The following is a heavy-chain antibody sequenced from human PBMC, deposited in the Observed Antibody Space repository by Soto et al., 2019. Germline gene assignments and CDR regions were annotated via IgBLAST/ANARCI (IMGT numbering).Heavy chain of an antibody. D-gene: IGHD3-22*01. CDR2: IYSDGST. CDR3: ARDAFYDSSGYLASDGMDV. V-gene: IGHV3-53*04. J-gene: IGHJ6*02. CDR1: GFTVSSND. Sequence: EVQLVESGGGFVQPGGSLRLSCAASGFTVSSNDISWVRQAPGKALEWVSVIYSDGSTYYADSVKGRFTISRHDSKNTMLLQMHGLRAAYTAVYYCARDAFYDSSGYLASDGMDVWGQGTTVTVSS.